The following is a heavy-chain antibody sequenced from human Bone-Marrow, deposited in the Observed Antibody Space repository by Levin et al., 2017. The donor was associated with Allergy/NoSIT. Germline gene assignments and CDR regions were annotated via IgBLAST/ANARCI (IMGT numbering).Heavy chain of an antibody. CDR2: MNPDSGVT. CDR1: GYTFGISD. J-gene: IGHJ6*01. V-gene: IGHV1-8*01. CDR3: ARGLSLDGMDV. Sequence: GASVKVSCKASGYTFGISDIHWVRQVTGQGLEWMGWMNPDSGVTGYAQKFQGRVTLTRDTSITTAYMELTRLRYDDTAVYFCARGLSLDGMDVWGQGTTVIVSS.